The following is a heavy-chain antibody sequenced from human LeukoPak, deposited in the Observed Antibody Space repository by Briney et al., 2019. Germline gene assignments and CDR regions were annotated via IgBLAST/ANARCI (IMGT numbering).Heavy chain of an antibody. V-gene: IGHV4-59*01. CDR3: ASNDYYGSGSWY. CDR1: GGSISSYY. J-gene: IGHJ4*02. CDR2: IYYSGST. Sequence: PSETLSLTCTVSGGSISSYYWSWIRQPPGKGLEWIGYIYYSGSTNYNPSLKSRVTISVDTSKNQFSLKLSSVTAADTAVYYCASNDYYGSGSWYWGQGTLVTASS. D-gene: IGHD3-10*01.